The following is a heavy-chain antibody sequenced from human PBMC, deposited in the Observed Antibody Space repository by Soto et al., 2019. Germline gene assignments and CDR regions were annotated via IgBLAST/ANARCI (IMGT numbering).Heavy chain of an antibody. CDR1: GFTFTNFA. V-gene: IGHV3-23*01. Sequence: GGSLRLSCVASGFTFTNFAMSWVRQAPGRGLEWVSGISASGRDTYYADSVKDRFTVSRDNSKNTLYLQMNSLRAEDTAIYYCAKGKTSGWYYFDYWGQGARVTVSS. D-gene: IGHD6-19*01. CDR3: AKGKTSGWYYFDY. CDR2: ISASGRDT. J-gene: IGHJ4*02.